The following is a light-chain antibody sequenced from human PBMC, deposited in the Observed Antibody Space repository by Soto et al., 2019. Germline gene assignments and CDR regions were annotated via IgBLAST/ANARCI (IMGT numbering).Light chain of an antibody. CDR2: GAS. V-gene: IGKV3D-20*02. CDR3: QQRSSWSPIT. J-gene: IGKJ4*01. Sequence: VLTQSPGALSLSPGERAALCCSCIQSVSSNYLARYQPKPGQAPRLLLYGASSRATGIPDRFTGSESGTDFNLTLNSLEPKGFAVYYCQQRSSWSPITVRGGNKGDI. CDR1: QSVSSNY.